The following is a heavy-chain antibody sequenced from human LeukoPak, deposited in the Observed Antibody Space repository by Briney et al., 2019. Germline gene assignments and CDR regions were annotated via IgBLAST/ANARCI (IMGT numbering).Heavy chain of an antibody. D-gene: IGHD6-19*01. V-gene: IGHV4-59*01. CDR1: GGSISSYY. CDR3: ARAGYSSGWYYFDY. Sequence: SETLSLTCTVSGGSISSYYWSWIRQPPGKGLEWIGYIYYSGSTNYNPSLKSRVTISVDTSKNQFSLKLSSVTAADTAVYYCARAGYSSGWYYFDYWGQGTLATVPS. J-gene: IGHJ4*02. CDR2: IYYSGST.